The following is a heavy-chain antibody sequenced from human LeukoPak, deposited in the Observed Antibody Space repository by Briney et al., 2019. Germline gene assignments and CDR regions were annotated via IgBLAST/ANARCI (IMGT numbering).Heavy chain of an antibody. CDR1: GGSISSGDYY. V-gene: IGHV4-30-4*08. D-gene: IGHD3-10*01. J-gene: IGHJ4*02. CDR2: IYYSGST. Sequence: NTSQALSLTCTVSGGSISSGDYYWSWIRQPPGKGLEWIGYIYYSGSTYYNPSLKSRVTISVDTSKNQFSLKLSSVTAADTAVYYCARVTYGELADYWGQGTLVTVSS. CDR3: ARVTYGELADY.